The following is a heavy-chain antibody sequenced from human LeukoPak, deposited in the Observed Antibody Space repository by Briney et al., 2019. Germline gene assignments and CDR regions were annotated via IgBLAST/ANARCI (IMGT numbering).Heavy chain of an antibody. Sequence: PGGPLRLSCAASGFTFSSYEMNWVRQAPGKGLEWVSYISSSGSIIYYADSVKGRFTISRDNAKNSLYLQMNSLRAEDTAVYYCAREGVVPAAPFDYWGQGTLVTVSS. CDR1: GFTFSSYE. V-gene: IGHV3-48*03. CDR3: AREGVVPAAPFDY. CDR2: ISSSGSII. D-gene: IGHD2-2*01. J-gene: IGHJ4*02.